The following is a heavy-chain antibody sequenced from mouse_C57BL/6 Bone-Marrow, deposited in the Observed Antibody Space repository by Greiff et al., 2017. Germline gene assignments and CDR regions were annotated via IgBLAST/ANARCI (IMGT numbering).Heavy chain of an antibody. V-gene: IGHV1-26*01. CDR2: INPNNGGT. CDR1: GYTFTDYY. CDR3: ARGGNYDYDEDY. D-gene: IGHD2-4*01. J-gene: IGHJ2*01. Sequence: EVQLQQSGPELVKPGASVKISCKASGYTFTDYYMNWVKQSHGKSLEWIGDINPNNGGTSYNQKFKGKATLTVDKSSSTAYMERRSLTSEDSAVYYCARGGNYDYDEDYWGQGTTLTVSS.